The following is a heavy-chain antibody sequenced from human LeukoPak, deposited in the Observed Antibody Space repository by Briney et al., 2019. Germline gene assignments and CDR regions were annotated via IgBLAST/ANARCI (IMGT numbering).Heavy chain of an antibody. J-gene: IGHJ4*02. Sequence: GGSLRLSCAASGFTFSSYSMNWVRQAPGKGLEWVSYISSSSSTIYCADSVKGRFTISRDNAKNSLYLQMNSLRAEDTAVYYCARGHERVDYWGQGTLVTVSS. D-gene: IGHD1-1*01. CDR1: GFTFSSYS. CDR3: ARGHERVDY. V-gene: IGHV3-48*04. CDR2: ISSSSSTI.